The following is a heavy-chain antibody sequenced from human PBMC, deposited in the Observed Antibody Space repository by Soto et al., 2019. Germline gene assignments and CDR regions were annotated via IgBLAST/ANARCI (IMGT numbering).Heavy chain of an antibody. CDR3: ARRRQYCTSKTSLGNYYYTLDV. CDR2: IYPGDSDT. Sequence: PGESLKISCKATGYSFTNYWIGWVRQMPGKGLEWMGTIYPGDSDTRYGPAFEGQVTISADKSITTAYLQLRSLKSLDPAVYLCARRRQYCTSKTSLGNYYYTLDVWGQETTVRVSS. V-gene: IGHV5-51*01. CDR1: GYSFTNYW. J-gene: IGHJ6*02. D-gene: IGHD2-2*01.